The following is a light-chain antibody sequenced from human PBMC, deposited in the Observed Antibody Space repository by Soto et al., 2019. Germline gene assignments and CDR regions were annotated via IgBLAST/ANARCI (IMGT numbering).Light chain of an antibody. CDR2: AAS. V-gene: IGKV1-39*01. Sequence: DIQMTQSPSPLSASVEDRVTITGRASQSISSYLNWYQQKPGKAPKVLIYAASSLQSGVPSRFSGSGSGTDFNLTISSLQTEDFATYECQQTYNTTITFGQGTRLEIK. J-gene: IGKJ5*01. CDR3: QQTYNTTIT. CDR1: QSISSY.